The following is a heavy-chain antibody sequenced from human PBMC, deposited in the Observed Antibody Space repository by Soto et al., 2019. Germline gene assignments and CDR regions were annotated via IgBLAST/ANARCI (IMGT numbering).Heavy chain of an antibody. CDR1: GFSLSNARMG. D-gene: IGHD6-13*01. V-gene: IGHV2-26*01. J-gene: IGHJ4*02. CDR3: ARIRDPSAAAGTSRRFEY. CDR2: IFPNDEK. Sequence: QVTLKESGPVLVKPTETLTLTCTVSGFSLSNARMGVTWIRQPPGQALEWLAHIFPNDEKSYNTSLKSRLNISRDNSKSQVVLTMTNVDPVDTATYYCARIRDPSAAAGTSRRFEYWGQGLLVTVSS.